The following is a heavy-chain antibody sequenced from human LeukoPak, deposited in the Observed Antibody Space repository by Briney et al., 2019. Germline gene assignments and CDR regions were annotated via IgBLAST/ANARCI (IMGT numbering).Heavy chain of an antibody. V-gene: IGHV3-7*01. CDR1: GFTFSSSW. Sequence: PGGSLRLSCAASGFTFSSSWMTWVRQAPGKGLEWVASIKDDGRDKYYVDSVQGRFTISRDNAKNSAFLQMNSLRAEDTAVYYCARDPGRGFDYWGQGALVTVSS. CDR2: IKDDGRDK. D-gene: IGHD1-26*01. J-gene: IGHJ4*02. CDR3: ARDPGRGFDY.